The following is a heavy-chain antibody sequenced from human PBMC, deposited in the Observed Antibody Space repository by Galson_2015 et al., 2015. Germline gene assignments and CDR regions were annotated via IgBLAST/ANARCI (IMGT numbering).Heavy chain of an antibody. Sequence: QSGAEVKKPGESLKISCKGSGYSFTSCWIAWVRQMPGKGLEWMGIFYPGDSDTRYRPSFQGQVTISADKSISTAYLQWSSLKASDTAMYYCARRAVSTEYYDYWGQGTLVTVPS. CDR2: FYPGDSDT. J-gene: IGHJ4*02. CDR1: GYSFTSCW. V-gene: IGHV5-51*01. D-gene: IGHD4-11*01. CDR3: ARRAVSTEYYDY.